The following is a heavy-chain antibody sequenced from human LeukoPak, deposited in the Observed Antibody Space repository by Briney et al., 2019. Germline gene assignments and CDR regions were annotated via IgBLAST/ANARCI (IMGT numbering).Heavy chain of an antibody. V-gene: IGHV3-21*01. CDR1: GFTFSTYN. CDR3: AKGSGSGSYYPYYYYYMDV. Sequence: GGSLRLSCEASGFTFSTYNMNWVRQAPGKRLEWVSSITSTSSYVFYADSVKGRFTISRDNAKNSLYLQINSLRAEDTAVYYCAKGSGSGSYYPYYYYYMDVWGKGTTVTISS. CDR2: ITSTSSYV. J-gene: IGHJ6*03. D-gene: IGHD3-10*01.